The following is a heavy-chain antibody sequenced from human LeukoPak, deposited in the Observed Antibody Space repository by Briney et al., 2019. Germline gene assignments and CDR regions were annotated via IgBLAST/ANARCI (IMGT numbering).Heavy chain of an antibody. J-gene: IGHJ6*03. CDR3: AKGGALGGSPSYMDV. V-gene: IGHV3-23*01. CDR1: GFTFSSYA. Sequence: GGSLRLSCAASGFTFSSYAMSWVRQAPGKGLEWVSAISGSGGSTYYADSVKGRFTISRDNSKNTLYLQMNSLRAEDTAVYYCAKGGALGGSPSYMDVWGKGTTVTVSS. CDR2: ISGSGGST. D-gene: IGHD1-26*01.